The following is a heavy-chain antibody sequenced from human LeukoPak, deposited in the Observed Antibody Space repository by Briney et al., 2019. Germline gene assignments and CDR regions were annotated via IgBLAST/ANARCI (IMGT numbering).Heavy chain of an antibody. J-gene: IGHJ5*02. CDR2: ISAYNGNT. CDR3: VYSLGSGSYGS. D-gene: IGHD1-26*01. CDR1: GYTFTSYG. Sequence: ASVKVSCKASGYTFTSYGISCVRQAPGQGLEWMGWISAYNGNTNYAQKLQGRVTMTTDTSTSTAYMELRSLRSDDTAVYYCVYSLGSGSYGSWGQGTLVTVSS. V-gene: IGHV1-18*01.